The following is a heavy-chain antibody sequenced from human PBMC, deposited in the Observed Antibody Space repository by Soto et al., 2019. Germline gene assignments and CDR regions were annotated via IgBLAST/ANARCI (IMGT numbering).Heavy chain of an antibody. D-gene: IGHD3-10*01. Sequence: GGSLRLSCAASGFTFSSYGMHWVRQAPGKGLEWVAVIWYDGSNKYYADSVKGRFTISRDNSKNTLYLQMNSLRAEDTAVYYCAKAGPWFGELFPDLYYYYYYMDVWGKGTTVTVSS. V-gene: IGHV3-33*06. CDR2: IWYDGSNK. CDR3: AKAGPWFGELFPDLYYYYYYMDV. J-gene: IGHJ6*03. CDR1: GFTFSSYG.